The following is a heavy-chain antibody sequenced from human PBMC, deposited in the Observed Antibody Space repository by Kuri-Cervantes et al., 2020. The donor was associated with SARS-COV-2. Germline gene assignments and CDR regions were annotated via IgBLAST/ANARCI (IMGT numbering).Heavy chain of an antibody. D-gene: IGHD2-21*01. V-gene: IGHV4-34*01. CDR2: INHRGDT. CDR1: YGTLTGYQ. J-gene: IGHJ6*03. Sequence: SQTLSLTCALYYGTLTGYQWSWIRQPPGRGLEWIGGINHRGDTNYNPALESRVTISRDTSENQFSLRLTSVTAADAAVYYCARGINGYFLFYYLDVWGNGTTVTVSS. CDR3: ARGINGYFLFYYLDV.